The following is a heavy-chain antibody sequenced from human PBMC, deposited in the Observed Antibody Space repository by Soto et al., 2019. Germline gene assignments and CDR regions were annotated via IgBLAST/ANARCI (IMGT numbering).Heavy chain of an antibody. CDR1: GFTFSDHY. D-gene: IGHD1-26*01. J-gene: IGHJ4*02. CDR2: IRNRANSYTT. Sequence: EVQLVESGGALVQPGGSLRLSCAASGFTFSDHYMHWVRQAPGKGLEWVGRIRNRANSYTTEYAASVKGRFTISRDDSKNSLYLQMNSLKIEDTAVYYCAARYGGRNYFDYWGQGTLVTVSS. CDR3: AARYGGRNYFDY. V-gene: IGHV3-72*01.